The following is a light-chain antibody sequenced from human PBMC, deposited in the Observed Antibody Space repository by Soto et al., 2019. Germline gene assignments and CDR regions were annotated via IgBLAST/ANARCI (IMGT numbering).Light chain of an antibody. V-gene: IGKV3-20*01. CDR2: GAS. CDR1: QSFSSTF. J-gene: IGKJ1*01. Sequence: EILLTQSPDSLSLSPGDRATLSCRASQSFSSTFFAWYQQKPGKAPRLLIYGASSRATGIPDRFSGSGSGTDFTLTISRLVPEDFAVYYCQQYASSVTFGQGTKVEI. CDR3: QQYASSVT.